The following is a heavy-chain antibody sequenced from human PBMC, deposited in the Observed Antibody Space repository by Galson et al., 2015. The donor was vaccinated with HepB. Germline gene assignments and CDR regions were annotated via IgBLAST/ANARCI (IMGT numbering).Heavy chain of an antibody. D-gene: IGHD3-16*01. CDR2: ITSSSSYI. CDR1: GFTFNSYT. V-gene: IGHV3-21*01. CDR3: ARDAYYDYAPEPPGLDI. Sequence: SLRLSCAASGFTFNSYTMTWVRQAPGKGLEWVSSITSSSSYIYYADSVKGRFTISRDNAKNSLYLQMNSLRAEDTAVYYCARDAYYDYAPEPPGLDIWGQGTTVTASS. J-gene: IGHJ6*02.